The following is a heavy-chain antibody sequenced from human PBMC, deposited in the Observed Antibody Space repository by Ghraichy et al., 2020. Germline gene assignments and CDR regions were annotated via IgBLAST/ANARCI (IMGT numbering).Heavy chain of an antibody. CDR2: ISYDGSDK. V-gene: IGHV3-30*18. D-gene: IGHD2-8*01. CDR1: GVIFSNYG. CDR3: SKDPGQCTSGSCATDY. J-gene: IGHJ4*02. Sequence: GGSLRLSCAASGVIFSNYGMHWVRQAPGKGLDWVALISYDGSDKYYADSVKGRFTISRDNSKNTLYLQMNSLRAEDTAVYYCSKDPGQCTSGSCATDYWGQGTLVTVSS.